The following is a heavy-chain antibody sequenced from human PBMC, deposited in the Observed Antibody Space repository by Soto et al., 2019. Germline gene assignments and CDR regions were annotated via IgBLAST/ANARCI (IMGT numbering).Heavy chain of an antibody. Sequence: EVQLLESGGGLVQPGGSLRLSCAASRITFSSYAMSWVRQAPGKGLEWVSVISGSGGSTYYADSVKGRFTISRDDSKNTLSLPMDSLRAEDTAVYYCAKYRFTGNNYSFDYWGQGTLVTVSS. V-gene: IGHV3-23*01. CDR3: AKYRFTGNNYSFDY. CDR2: ISGSGGST. CDR1: RITFSSYA. J-gene: IGHJ4*02. D-gene: IGHD1-1*01.